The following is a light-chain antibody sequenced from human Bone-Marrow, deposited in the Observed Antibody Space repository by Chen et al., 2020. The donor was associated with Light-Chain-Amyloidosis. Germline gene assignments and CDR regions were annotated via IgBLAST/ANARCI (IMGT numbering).Light chain of an antibody. CDR2: RDT. CDR1: DLPTKY. Sequence: SYELTQPPSVSVSPGQTARITCSGDDLPTKYAYWYQQKPGQAPVLVIHRDTERPSGISERFSGSSSGTTATLTISGVKAEDEAHYHCQSADSSGTYEVIFGGGTKLTVL. V-gene: IGLV3-25*03. CDR3: QSADSSGTYEVI. J-gene: IGLJ2*01.